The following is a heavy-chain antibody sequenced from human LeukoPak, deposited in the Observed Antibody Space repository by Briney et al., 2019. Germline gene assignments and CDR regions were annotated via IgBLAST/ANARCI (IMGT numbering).Heavy chain of an antibody. Sequence: GRSLRLSCAATGFTFSNYAIHWGRQAPGKGLEWVAFISDDGSRQHYADSVKGRFTISRDNSKNTLNLQMNSLRAEDTAVYYCVKDPTGTHTLDYWGQGTLVTVSS. V-gene: IGHV3-30-3*01. D-gene: IGHD4-17*01. J-gene: IGHJ4*02. CDR2: ISDDGSRQ. CDR1: GFTFSNYA. CDR3: VKDPTGTHTLDY.